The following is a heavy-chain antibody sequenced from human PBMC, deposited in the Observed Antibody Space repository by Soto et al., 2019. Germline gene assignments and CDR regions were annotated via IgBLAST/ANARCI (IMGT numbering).Heavy chain of an antibody. V-gene: IGHV1-69*01. CDR1: GNIFSSYS. J-gene: IGHJ4*02. CDR3: AGLDPFYFDY. Sequence: QVHLVQSGAEVKKPGSSVKVSCKASGNIFSSYSISWVRQAPGQGPEWMGWIIPIYGSANYAQKFRDRVKITADESTSTAYMELSSLRSEDTAVYYCAGLDPFYFDYWGQGTLVTVSS. CDR2: IIPIYGSA.